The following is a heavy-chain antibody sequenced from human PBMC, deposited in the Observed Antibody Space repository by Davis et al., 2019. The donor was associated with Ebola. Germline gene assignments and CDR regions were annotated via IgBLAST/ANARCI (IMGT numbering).Heavy chain of an antibody. J-gene: IGHJ5*02. D-gene: IGHD2-2*01. CDR1: GGSISSSSYY. CDR2: IYYSGST. CDR3: ARQAGIEPAYCSSTSCYRGWFDP. Sequence: SETLSLTCTVSGGSISSSSYYWGWIRQPPGKGLEWIGSIYYSGSTYYNPSLKSRVTISVDTSKNQLSLKLSSVTAADTAVYYCARQAGIEPAYCSSTSCYRGWFDPWGQGTLVTVSS. V-gene: IGHV4-39*01.